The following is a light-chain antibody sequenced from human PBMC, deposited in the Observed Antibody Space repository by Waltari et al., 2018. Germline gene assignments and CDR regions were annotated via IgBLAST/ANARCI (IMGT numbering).Light chain of an antibody. J-gene: IGKJ4*01. Sequence: EIVLTQSPGTLSLSPGERATLSCRASQSVNNNYLAWYQQKPGQGPRLLIYVASTRAAGIPERFSGSGSGTDFTLTLSRLEPEDFAVYYCQQYDTSPPTFGGGTKVAIK. CDR2: VAS. V-gene: IGKV3-20*01. CDR1: QSVNNNY. CDR3: QQYDTSPPT.